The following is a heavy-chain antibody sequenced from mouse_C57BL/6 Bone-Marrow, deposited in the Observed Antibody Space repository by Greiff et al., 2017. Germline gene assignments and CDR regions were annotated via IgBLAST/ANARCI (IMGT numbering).Heavy chain of an antibody. Sequence: QVQLKESGAELVRPGTSVKVSCKASGYAFTNYLIEWVKQRPGQGLEWIGVINPGSGGTNYNEKFKGKATLTADKSSSTAYMQLSSLTSEDSAVYFCARRRDYGNYDYDMDYWGQGPSVTVSS. CDR3: ARRRDYGNYDYDMDY. V-gene: IGHV1-54*01. CDR2: INPGSGGT. J-gene: IGHJ4*01. D-gene: IGHD2-1*01. CDR1: GYAFTNYL.